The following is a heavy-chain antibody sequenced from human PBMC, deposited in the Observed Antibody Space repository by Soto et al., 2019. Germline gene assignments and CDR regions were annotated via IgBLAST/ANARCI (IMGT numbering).Heavy chain of an antibody. D-gene: IGHD4-17*01. CDR1: GGSIREYF. Sequence: SETLSLTCTVSGGSIREYFWTWIRQPPGKGLEWIGYIYYSGRTNDNPSLKSRVSISVDTSKNHFSLQLRSVTAADTAVYYCARVGGDDFGDSGGFDYWGQRTLVTVS. J-gene: IGHJ4*02. V-gene: IGHV4-59*01. CDR2: IYYSGRT. CDR3: ARVGGDDFGDSGGFDY.